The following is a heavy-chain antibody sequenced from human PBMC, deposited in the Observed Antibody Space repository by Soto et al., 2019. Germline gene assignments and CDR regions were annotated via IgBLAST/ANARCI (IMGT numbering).Heavy chain of an antibody. CDR2: IVVGSGDT. Sequence: GASVKVSCKASGFTFTNSAVQWVRQARGQRLEYIGWIVVGSGDTNYAQNFQERVTITRDMSTSTAYMELSSLRSEDTAVYYCAAGLNNLLNYWGQGTLVTVSS. CDR1: GFTFTNSA. V-gene: IGHV1-58*01. CDR3: AAGLNNLLNY. J-gene: IGHJ4*02. D-gene: IGHD1-26*01.